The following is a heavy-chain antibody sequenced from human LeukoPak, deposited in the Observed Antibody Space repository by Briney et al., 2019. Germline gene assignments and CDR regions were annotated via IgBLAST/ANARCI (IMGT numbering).Heavy chain of an antibody. CDR2: INSDGSST. J-gene: IGHJ4*02. CDR1: GFTFSSYW. V-gene: IGHV3-74*01. Sequence: PGGSLRLSCAASGFTFSSYWMHWVRQAPGKGLVWVSRINSDGSSTSYADSVKGRFTISRDNAKNTLYLQMNSLRAEDTAVYYCARDRAPSSTQAFFDYWGQGTLVTVSS. CDR3: ARDRAPSSTQAFFDY. D-gene: IGHD6-6*01.